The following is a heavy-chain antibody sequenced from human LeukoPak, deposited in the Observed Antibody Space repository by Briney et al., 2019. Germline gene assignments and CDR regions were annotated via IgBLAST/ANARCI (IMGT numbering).Heavy chain of an antibody. Sequence: GGSLRLSCAASGFTFNNYVVSWVRQAPGKGLEWVSSISGSGGSTFYADSVKGRFTISRDNSKNTLYLQMNSLRAEDTAVYYCAKGYYDFWSGTGSYFDYWGQGTLVTVSS. CDR2: ISGSGGST. D-gene: IGHD3-3*01. V-gene: IGHV3-23*01. J-gene: IGHJ4*02. CDR1: GFTFNNYV. CDR3: AKGYYDFWSGTGSYFDY.